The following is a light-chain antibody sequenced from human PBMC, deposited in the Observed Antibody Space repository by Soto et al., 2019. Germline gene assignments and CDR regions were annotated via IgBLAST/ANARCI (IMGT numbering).Light chain of an antibody. CDR3: QQADRIPLT. Sequence: DIQMTQSPSSVSASVGDRVTITCRASPMSTWLVWYQQKPGKAPEFLMSAASSFQSGVPSRFSGSKSGTDFSLTISSLQPEDFATYYCQQADRIPLTFGGGTKVEI. CDR2: AAS. V-gene: IGKV1-12*01. CDR1: PMSTW. J-gene: IGKJ4*01.